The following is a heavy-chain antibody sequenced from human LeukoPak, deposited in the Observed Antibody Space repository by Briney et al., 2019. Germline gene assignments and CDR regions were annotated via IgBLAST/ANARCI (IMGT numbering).Heavy chain of an antibody. CDR1: GFTFSSYA. CDR3: ARSERGCSGGSCYSSMDY. Sequence: GGSLRLSCAASGFTFSSYAMSWVRQAPGKGLEWVSVISGSGGSTYYADSVKGRFTISRDNSKNTLYLQMNSLRAEDTAVYYCARSERGCSGGSCYSSMDYWGEGALVAVSS. CDR2: ISGSGGST. J-gene: IGHJ4*02. D-gene: IGHD2-15*01. V-gene: IGHV3-23*01.